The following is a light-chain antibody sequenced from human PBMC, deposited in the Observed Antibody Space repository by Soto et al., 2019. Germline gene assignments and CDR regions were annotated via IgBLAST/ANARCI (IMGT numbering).Light chain of an antibody. CDR2: GAS. CDR1: QSVSSN. J-gene: IGKJ3*01. CDR3: QQRSNWPLT. V-gene: IGKV3-15*01. Sequence: EMVMTQSPASLSVSQLEGATRCVMASQSVSSNLSWYHLKPGQATGLLIYGASTRATGIPARFSGSGSGTEFNLTITSLEPEAVAVDYCQQRSNWPLTFGPGTKVDIK.